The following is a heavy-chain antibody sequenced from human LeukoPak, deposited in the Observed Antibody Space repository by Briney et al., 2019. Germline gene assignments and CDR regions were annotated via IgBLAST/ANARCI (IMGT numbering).Heavy chain of an antibody. D-gene: IGHD3-10*01. CDR3: ARSGGIIDY. CDR1: GFTFDDYA. V-gene: IGHV3-9*01. J-gene: IGHJ4*02. Sequence: GGSLRLSCAVSGFTFDDYAMHWVRQVPGKGLEWVSGINWNSDSIGYADSVKGRFTTSRDNAKNSLYLQMNSLRAEDTARYYCARSGGIIDYWGQGTLVTVSS. CDR2: INWNSDSI.